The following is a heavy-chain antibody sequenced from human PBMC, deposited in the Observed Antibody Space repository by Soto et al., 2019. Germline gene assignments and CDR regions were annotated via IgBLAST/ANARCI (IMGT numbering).Heavy chain of an antibody. D-gene: IGHD4-17*01. CDR1: GGTFSSYT. V-gene: IGHV1-69*02. Sequence: GASVKVSCKASGGTFSSYTISWVRQAPGQGLEWMGRIIPILGIANYAQKFQGRVTITADKSTSTAYVELSSLRSEDTAVYYCATMTTVTTFIPWGQGTLVTVSS. CDR3: ATMTTVTTFIP. J-gene: IGHJ5*02. CDR2: IIPILGIA.